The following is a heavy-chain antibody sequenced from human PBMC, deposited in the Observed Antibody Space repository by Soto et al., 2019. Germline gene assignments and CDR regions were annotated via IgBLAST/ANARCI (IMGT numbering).Heavy chain of an antibody. D-gene: IGHD3-3*01. Sequence: PGGSLRLSCAASGFTFSDYYMSWIRQAPGKGLEWVSYISSSGSTIYYADSVKGRFTISRDNAKNSLYLQMNSLRAEDTAVYYCARGRFLEWSHDAFDIWGQGTMVTVSS. CDR2: ISSSGSTI. CDR3: ARGRFLEWSHDAFDI. V-gene: IGHV3-11*01. J-gene: IGHJ3*02. CDR1: GFTFSDYY.